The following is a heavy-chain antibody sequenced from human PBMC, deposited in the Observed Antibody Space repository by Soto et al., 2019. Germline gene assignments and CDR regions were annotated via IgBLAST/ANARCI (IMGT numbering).Heavy chain of an antibody. CDR1: GGSISNHY. D-gene: IGHD7-27*01. V-gene: IGHV4-59*11. J-gene: IGHJ4*02. Sequence: QVQLQESGPGLVKPSETLSLTCSVSGGSISNHYWRWIRQPTGKGLEWIGYIYYNGNTNYNPSLTSRFTMSVEPSRNPISLKLTTVSAADTAVYYCTRANWYSEYWGQGTLVTVSS. CDR2: IYYNGNT. CDR3: TRANWYSEY.